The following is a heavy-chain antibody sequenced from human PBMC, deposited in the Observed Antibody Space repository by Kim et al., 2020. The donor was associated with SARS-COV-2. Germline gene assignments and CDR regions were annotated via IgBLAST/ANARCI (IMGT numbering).Heavy chain of an antibody. J-gene: IGHJ3*02. D-gene: IGHD6-13*01. V-gene: IGHV3-11*06. Sequence: SVKGRFTTTRDNAKNSLYLKMNSLRAEDTAVYYCARGDRYSSSWYGAFDIWGQGTMVTVSS. CDR3: ARGDRYSSSWYGAFDI.